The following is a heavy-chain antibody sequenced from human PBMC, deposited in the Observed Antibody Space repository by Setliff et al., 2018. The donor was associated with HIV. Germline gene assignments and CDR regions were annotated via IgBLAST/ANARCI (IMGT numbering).Heavy chain of an antibody. J-gene: IGHJ5*02. CDR1: GFSFSTYS. V-gene: IGHV3-23*01. CDR2: LSATGVTT. D-gene: IGHD3-10*01. CDR3: ARSVISISMDLSGFPGWFDP. Sequence: GGSLRLSCVASGFSFSTYSMSWVRQGPGKGLEWVSGLSATGVTTHYADSVKGRSTISRDDSKDTLYLQMNSLRVEDTALYYCARSVISISMDLSGFPGWFDPWGQGTLVTVSS.